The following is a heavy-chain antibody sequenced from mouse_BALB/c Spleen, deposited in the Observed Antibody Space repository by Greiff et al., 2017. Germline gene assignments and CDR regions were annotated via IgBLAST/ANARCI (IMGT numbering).Heavy chain of an antibody. J-gene: IGHJ2*01. Sequence: EVKLVESGGGLVQPGGSLRLSCATSGFTFTDYYMSWVRQPPGKALEWLGFIRNKANGYTTEYSASVKGRFTISRDNSQSILYLQMNTLRAEDSATYYCARADGYYRGYYFDYWGQGTTLTVSS. CDR3: ARADGYYRGYYFDY. CDR2: IRNKANGYTT. V-gene: IGHV7-3*02. D-gene: IGHD2-3*01. CDR1: GFTFTDYY.